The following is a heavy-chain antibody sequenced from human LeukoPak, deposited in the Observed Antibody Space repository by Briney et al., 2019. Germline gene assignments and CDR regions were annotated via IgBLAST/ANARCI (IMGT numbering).Heavy chain of an antibody. CDR3: ARESSPYCSSTSCGPWFDP. V-gene: IGHV1-2*02. CDR1: GYTFTGYY. J-gene: IGHJ5*02. D-gene: IGHD2-2*01. Sequence: ASVKVSCKASGYTFTGYYMHWVRQAPGQGLEWMGWINPNSGGTNYAQKFQGRVTMTRDTSISTAYMGLSRLRSDDTAVYYCARESSPYCSSTSCGPWFDPWGQGTLVTVSS. CDR2: INPNSGGT.